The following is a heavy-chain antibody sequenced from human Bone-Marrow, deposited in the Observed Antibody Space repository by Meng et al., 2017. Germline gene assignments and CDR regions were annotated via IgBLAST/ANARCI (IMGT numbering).Heavy chain of an antibody. Sequence: GESLKISCVASGLSFTDAWMSWVRQAPGKGLEWVGRIKRNSDGGTIYYADSVKGRFTISRDNAKNSLYLQMNSLRAEDTAVYYCARDGGYYDSSGYPRYYYYYGMDVWGQGTTVTVSS. CDR2: IKRNSDGGTI. V-gene: IGHV3-11*04. J-gene: IGHJ6*02. CDR1: GLSFTDAW. D-gene: IGHD3-22*01. CDR3: ARDGGYYDSSGYPRYYYYYGMDV.